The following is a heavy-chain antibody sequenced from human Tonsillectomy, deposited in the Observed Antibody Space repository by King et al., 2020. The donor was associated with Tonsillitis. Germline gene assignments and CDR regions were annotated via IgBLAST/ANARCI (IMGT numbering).Heavy chain of an antibody. CDR1: GFTFSTYA. CDR2: IRSSGGST. D-gene: IGHD6-13*01. J-gene: IGHJ4*02. Sequence: VQLVESGGGLVQPGGSLRLSCAASGFTFSTYAMSWVRQAPGKGLEWVSAIRSSGGSTYYADSVKGRFTISRDNSKNTLFLQMNSLRAEDTAVYYCADSSISDYWGQGTLVTVSS. CDR3: ADSSISDY. V-gene: IGHV3-23*04.